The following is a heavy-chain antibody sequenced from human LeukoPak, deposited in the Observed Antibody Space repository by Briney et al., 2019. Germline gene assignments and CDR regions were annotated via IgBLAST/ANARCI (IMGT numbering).Heavy chain of an antibody. CDR1: GYTFTDYY. V-gene: IGHV1-69-2*01. J-gene: IGHJ3*02. CDR3: ATVRGIVVGGAFDI. Sequence: ASVRVSCKVSGYTFTDYYMHWVQQAPGKGLEWMGLVDPEDGETIYAEKFQGRVTITADTSTDTAYMELSSVRSEDTAVYYCATVRGIVVGGAFDIWGQGTMVTVSS. D-gene: IGHD2-15*01. CDR2: VDPEDGET.